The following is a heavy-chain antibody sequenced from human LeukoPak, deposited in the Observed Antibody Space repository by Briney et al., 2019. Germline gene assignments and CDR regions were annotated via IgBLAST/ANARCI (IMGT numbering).Heavy chain of an antibody. Sequence: GGSLRLSCAASGFTFSSYGMHWVRQAPGKGLEWVSAISNSDGWTYYADSVKGRFTISRENSKSALFLQMNSLRVEDTAVYYCAKDRPSGGTFLDWGQGALVTVYS. CDR2: ISNSDGWT. CDR1: GFTFSSYG. D-gene: IGHD2-15*01. V-gene: IGHV3-23*01. CDR3: AKDRPSGGTFLD. J-gene: IGHJ4*02.